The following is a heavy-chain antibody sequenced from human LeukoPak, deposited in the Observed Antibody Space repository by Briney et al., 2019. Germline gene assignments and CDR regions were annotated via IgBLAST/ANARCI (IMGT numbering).Heavy chain of an antibody. CDR2: ISGSGGST. Sequence: GGSLRLSCAASGFTFSSYAMSWVRQAPGKGLEWVSAISGSGGSTYHADSVKGRFTISRDNSKNTLYLQMNSLRAEDTAVYYCAKVRASIAARPSFDYWGQGTLVTVSS. V-gene: IGHV3-23*01. J-gene: IGHJ4*02. CDR3: AKVRASIAARPSFDY. D-gene: IGHD6-6*01. CDR1: GFTFSSYA.